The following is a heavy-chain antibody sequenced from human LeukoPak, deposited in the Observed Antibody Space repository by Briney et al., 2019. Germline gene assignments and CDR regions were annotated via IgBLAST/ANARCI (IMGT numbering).Heavy chain of an antibody. V-gene: IGHV4-59*12. CDR3: ARDEMEHSGSYYAF. D-gene: IGHD1-26*01. J-gene: IGHJ4*02. CDR1: GDSIDDSY. Sequence: SETLSLTCTVSGDSIDDSYWSWIRQSPGKGLEWVGYISYSGSTNYNPSLKSRVTISFDTSKNQFSLRLSSVTAADTAVYFCARDEMEHSGSYYAFWGQGSLVSVSS. CDR2: ISYSGST.